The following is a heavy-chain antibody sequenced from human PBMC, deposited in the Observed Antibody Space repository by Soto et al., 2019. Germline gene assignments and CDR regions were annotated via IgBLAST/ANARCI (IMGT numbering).Heavy chain of an antibody. D-gene: IGHD3-10*01. CDR1: GFTFSSYA. V-gene: IGHV3-23*01. J-gene: IGHJ5*02. CDR2: ISGSGGST. CDR3: AKDVGYYGSGSYYRNWFDP. Sequence: EVQLLESGGGLVQPGGSLRLSCAASGFTFSSYAMSWVRQAPGKGLEWVSAISGSGGSTYYTDSVKGRFTISRDNSKNTLYLQMNSLRAEDTAVYYCAKDVGYYGSGSYYRNWFDPWGQGTLVTVSS.